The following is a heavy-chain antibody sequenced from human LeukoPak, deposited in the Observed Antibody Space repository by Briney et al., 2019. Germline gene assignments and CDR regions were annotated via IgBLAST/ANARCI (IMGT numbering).Heavy chain of an antibody. Sequence: PGGSLRLSCAASGFTFSSYAMSWVRQAPGKGLEWVSAISGSGGSTYYADSVKGRFTISRDNSKNTLYLQMNSLRAEDTAVYYCAKDEGIVVVPAASDAFDIWGQGTMVTVSS. CDR2: ISGSGGST. CDR3: AKDEGIVVVPAASDAFDI. D-gene: IGHD2-2*01. CDR1: GFTFSSYA. J-gene: IGHJ3*02. V-gene: IGHV3-23*01.